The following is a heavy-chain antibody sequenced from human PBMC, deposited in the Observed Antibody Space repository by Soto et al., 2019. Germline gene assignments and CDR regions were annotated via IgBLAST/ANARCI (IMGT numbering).Heavy chain of an antibody. CDR1: GGSISSGPSY. J-gene: IGHJ4*02. Sequence: SETLSLTCTVSGGSISSGPSYWGWIRQPPGQGLEWVGSIYYLGNTYYNSSLGSRVVISVDKSKNQFSLKLSSVTAADTAVYYCAGLYPYESSVYHLNYWGQGTQVTVSS. V-gene: IGHV4-39*01. CDR3: AGLYPYESSVYHLNY. CDR2: IYYLGNT. D-gene: IGHD3-22*01.